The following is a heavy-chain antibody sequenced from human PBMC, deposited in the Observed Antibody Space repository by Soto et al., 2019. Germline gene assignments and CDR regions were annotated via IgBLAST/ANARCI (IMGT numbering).Heavy chain of an antibody. Sequence: EVQLVESGGGLVQPGESLRLSCAASGFTFSDYYMHWVRQGPGKGLRWVSCISGDGGRAYYADSVKGRFTISRDNAKSTLYLQMNSLRGDDTAVYYCVRDFMTMAGINWGQGTLVAVSS. CDR2: ISGDGGRA. CDR3: VRDFMTMAGIN. D-gene: IGHD6-19*01. CDR1: GFTFSDYY. J-gene: IGHJ4*02. V-gene: IGHV3-74*01.